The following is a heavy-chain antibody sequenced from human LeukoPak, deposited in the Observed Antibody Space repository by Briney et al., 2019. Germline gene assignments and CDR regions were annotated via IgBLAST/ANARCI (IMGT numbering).Heavy chain of an antibody. Sequence: GGSLRLSCAASGFTFSSYSMNWVRQAPGRGLEWVSAISGSGGSTYYADSVKGRFTISRDNSKNTLYLQMNSLRAEDTAVYYCAKASAGTTGTDFDYWGQGTLVTASS. J-gene: IGHJ4*02. CDR3: AKASAGTTGTDFDY. V-gene: IGHV3-23*01. CDR2: ISGSGGST. D-gene: IGHD1-7*01. CDR1: GFTFSSYS.